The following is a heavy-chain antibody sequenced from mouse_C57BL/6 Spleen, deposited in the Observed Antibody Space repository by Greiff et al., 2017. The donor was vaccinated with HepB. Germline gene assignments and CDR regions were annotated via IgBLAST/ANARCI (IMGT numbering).Heavy chain of an antibody. J-gene: IGHJ2*01. CDR3: ARGDSNPFDY. D-gene: IGHD2-5*01. CDR2: IYPGDGDT. V-gene: IGHV1-82*01. CDR1: GYAFSSSW. Sequence: VQLQEPGPELVKPGASVKISCKASGYAFSSSWMNWVKQRPGKGLEWIGRIYPGDGDTNYNGKFKGKATLTADKSSSTAYMQLSSLTSEDSAVYFCARGDSNPFDYWGQGTTLTVSS.